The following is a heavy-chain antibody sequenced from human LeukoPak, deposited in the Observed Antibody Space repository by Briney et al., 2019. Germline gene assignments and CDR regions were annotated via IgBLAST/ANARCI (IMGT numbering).Heavy chain of an antibody. CDR3: ARVIAAAGRWGYYYYYHGMDV. J-gene: IGHJ6*02. V-gene: IGHV4-34*01. CDR2: INHSGST. CDR1: GGSFSGYY. Sequence: PSETLSLTCAVYGGSFSGYYWSWIRQPPGKGLEWIGEINHSGSTNYNPSLKSRVAISVDTSKNQFSLKLSSVTAADTAVYYCARVIAAAGRWGYYYYYHGMDVWGQGTTVTVSS. D-gene: IGHD6-13*01.